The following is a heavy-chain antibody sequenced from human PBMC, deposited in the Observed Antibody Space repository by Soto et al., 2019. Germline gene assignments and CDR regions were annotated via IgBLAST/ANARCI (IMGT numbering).Heavy chain of an antibody. D-gene: IGHD6-13*01. J-gene: IGHJ3*01. CDR3: ARGGTSGWLKGAYDV. CDR2: IIPMFGIP. CDR1: GGTLNKHA. Sequence: SVKVSCKASGGTLNKHAITWVRRAPGQGLEWLGGIIPMFGIPNYPQKFQGRVTITADDSTNTSHMELHSLTSDDTAVYYCARGGTSGWLKGAYDVWGQGTMVTVSS. V-gene: IGHV1-69*13.